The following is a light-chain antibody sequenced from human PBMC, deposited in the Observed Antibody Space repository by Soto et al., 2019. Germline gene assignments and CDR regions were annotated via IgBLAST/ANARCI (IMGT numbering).Light chain of an antibody. CDR1: QSVSSSY. CDR2: GAS. Sequence: EIVLTQSPGTLSLSPGERATLSCRASQSVSSSYLAWYQQKPGQAPRLLIYGASSRATGIPDRFSGSGAGTDFRLTISRLEPEEFAVYYCQQYGSSPTWTFGRGTKVEIK. CDR3: QQYGSSPTWT. V-gene: IGKV3-20*01. J-gene: IGKJ1*01.